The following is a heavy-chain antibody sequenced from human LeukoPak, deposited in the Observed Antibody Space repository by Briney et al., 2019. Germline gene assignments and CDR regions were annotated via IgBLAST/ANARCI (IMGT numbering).Heavy chain of an antibody. CDR2: STHSGST. CDR3: ARGQTGAAALDF. J-gene: IGHJ4*02. CDR1: GGSFSGHC. Sequence: SETLSLTCAVYGGSFSGHCWTWIRQPPGKGLEWIGESTHSGSTNYNPSLKSRVSISVDTSKNQFSLKLTSVTAADTAVYYCARGQTGAAALDFWGPGSLVTVSA. V-gene: IGHV4-34*01. D-gene: IGHD2-2*01.